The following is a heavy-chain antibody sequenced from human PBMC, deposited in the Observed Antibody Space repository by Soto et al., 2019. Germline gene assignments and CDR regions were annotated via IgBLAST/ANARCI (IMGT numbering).Heavy chain of an antibody. Sequence: SLRLSCTGSGFTFADYTMSLVRQAPGKGLEWVGLIRSEANGGTTHYAASVHGGFIISRDDSRGIAFLQMNNLKSEDTAVYYCTRVGKFDYWGQGTLVTVSS. V-gene: IGHV3-49*04. CDR1: GFTFADYT. CDR3: TRVGKFDY. CDR2: IRSEANGGTT. D-gene: IGHD1-26*01. J-gene: IGHJ4*02.